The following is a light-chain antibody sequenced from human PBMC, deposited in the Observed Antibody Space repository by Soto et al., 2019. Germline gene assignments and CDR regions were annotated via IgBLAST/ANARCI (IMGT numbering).Light chain of an antibody. CDR1: QSVSSSY. Sequence: EIVLTQSPGTLSLSPGERATLSCRASQSVSSSYLAWYQQKPRQAPRLLIYDASRATGIPDRFSGSGSGTDFPLTITRLEPEDFAVYYCQHYGTSALFGPGTKVDI. CDR2: DAS. V-gene: IGKV3-20*01. J-gene: IGKJ3*01. CDR3: QHYGTSAL.